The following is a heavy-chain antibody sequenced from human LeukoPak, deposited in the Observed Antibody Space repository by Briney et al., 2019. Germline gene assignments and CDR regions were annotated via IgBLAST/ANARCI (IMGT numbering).Heavy chain of an antibody. J-gene: IGHJ5*02. CDR3: AKDLITGTTSRFP. V-gene: IGHV3-48*02. CDR2: ISTTGTTI. D-gene: IGHD1-7*01. Sequence: GGSLRLSCAASGFTFSAYHINWVRQAPGKGLEWISYISTTGTTIHYADSVKDRFAISRDNAKSSLYLQMNSLRDEDTAVYYCAKDLITGTTSRFPWGQGTLVTVSS. CDR1: GFTFSAYH.